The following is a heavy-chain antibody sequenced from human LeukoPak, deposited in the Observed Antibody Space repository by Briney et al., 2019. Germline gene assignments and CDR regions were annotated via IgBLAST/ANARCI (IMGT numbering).Heavy chain of an antibody. CDR1: GYTFTSYG. J-gene: IGHJ4*02. CDR3: ARDLYYDYVWGSPPIGH. CDR2: ISAYNGNT. Sequence: ASVKVSCKASGYTFTSYGISWVRQAPGQGLEWMGWISAYNGNTNYAQKLQGRVTMTTDTSTSTAYMELRSLRSDDTAVYYCARDLYYDYVWGSPPIGHWGQGTLVTVSS. D-gene: IGHD3-16*01. V-gene: IGHV1-18*01.